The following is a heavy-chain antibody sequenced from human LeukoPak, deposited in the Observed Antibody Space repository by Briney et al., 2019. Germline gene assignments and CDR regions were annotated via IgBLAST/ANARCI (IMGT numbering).Heavy chain of an antibody. V-gene: IGHV3-30-3*01. CDR2: ISYDGSNK. D-gene: IGHD3-10*01. CDR3: ARGGYGSGTYGAY. Sequence: PGGSLRLSCAASGFTFSSYAMHWVRQAPGKGLEWVAVISYDGSNKYYADSVKGRFTISRDNSKNTLYLQMNSLRAEDTAVYYCARGGYGSGTYGAYWGQGILVTVSS. CDR1: GFTFSSYA. J-gene: IGHJ4*02.